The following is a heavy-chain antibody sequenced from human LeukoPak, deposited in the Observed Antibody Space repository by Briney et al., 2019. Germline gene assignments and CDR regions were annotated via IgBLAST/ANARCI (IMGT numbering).Heavy chain of an antibody. D-gene: IGHD2-21*02. Sequence: ASVKVSCKASGYTFTGYYMHWVRQAPGQGLEWMGWINPNSGGTNYAQKFQGWVTTTRDTSISTAYMELSRLRSDDTAVYYCARATYKVTFDYWGQGTLVTVSS. CDR3: ARATYKVTFDY. CDR1: GYTFTGYY. J-gene: IGHJ4*02. V-gene: IGHV1-2*04. CDR2: INPNSGGT.